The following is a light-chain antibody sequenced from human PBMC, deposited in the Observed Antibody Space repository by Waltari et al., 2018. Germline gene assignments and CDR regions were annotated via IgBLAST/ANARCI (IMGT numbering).Light chain of an antibody. Sequence: QSVLTQPPSVSGAPGQRVTISCTGSSSNIGAGYDVPWYQQLPGTAPKLLIFRNSNRPSGVPDRISGSKSGTSGSLAITGLQAEDEADYYCQSYDSSLSDSIFGGGTKLTVL. CDR2: RNS. V-gene: IGLV1-40*01. J-gene: IGLJ2*01. CDR3: QSYDSSLSDSI. CDR1: SSNIGAGYD.